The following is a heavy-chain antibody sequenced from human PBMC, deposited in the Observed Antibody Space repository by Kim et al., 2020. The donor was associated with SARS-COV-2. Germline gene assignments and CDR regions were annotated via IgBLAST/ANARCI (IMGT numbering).Heavy chain of an antibody. Sequence: GGSLRLSCAASGFTFSSYWMHWVRQAPGKGLVWVSRINSDGSSTSYADSVKGRFTISRDNAKNTLYLQMNSLRAEDTAVYYCARDGVLWFGENDRAAFDIWGQGTMVTVSS. D-gene: IGHD3-10*01. J-gene: IGHJ3*02. CDR3: ARDGVLWFGENDRAAFDI. CDR2: INSDGSST. CDR1: GFTFSSYW. V-gene: IGHV3-74*01.